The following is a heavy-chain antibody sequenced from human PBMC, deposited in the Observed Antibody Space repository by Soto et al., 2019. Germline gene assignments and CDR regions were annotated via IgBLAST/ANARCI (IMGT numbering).Heavy chain of an antibody. D-gene: IGHD5-18*01. J-gene: IGHJ4*02. V-gene: IGHV6-1*01. CDR3: ARDLGYSYGSYFDY. CDR2: TYYRSKWYS. Sequence: SQTLSLTCAISGDSVSSNSAAWNWIRQSPSRGLEWLGRTYYRSKWYSDYAVSVKSRITIDPDTSKNQFSLQLNSVTPEDTAVYYCARDLGYSYGSYFDYWGQGTLVTVSS. CDR1: GDSVSSNSAA.